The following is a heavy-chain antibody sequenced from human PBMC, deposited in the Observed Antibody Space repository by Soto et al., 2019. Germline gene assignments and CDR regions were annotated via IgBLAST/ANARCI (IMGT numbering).Heavy chain of an antibody. CDR1: GVTFCSYS. CDR2: ISSSSSYI. D-gene: IGHD2-2*01. CDR3: ARVYCSSTSCYGKRYYYYYGMDV. V-gene: IGHV3-21*01. J-gene: IGHJ6*02. Sequence: GWSLRLSCAASGVTFCSYSVNGVRKDPGKGLEWVSSISSSSSYIYYADSVKGRFTISRDNAKNPLYLQMNSLRAEDTAVYYCARVYCSSTSCYGKRYYYYYGMDVWGQGTTVTVSS.